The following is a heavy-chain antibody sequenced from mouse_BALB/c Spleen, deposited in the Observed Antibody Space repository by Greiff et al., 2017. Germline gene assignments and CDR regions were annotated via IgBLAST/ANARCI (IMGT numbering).Heavy chain of an antibody. V-gene: IGHV1-5*01. CDR3: TRGGNYGNYLYAMDY. J-gene: IGHJ4*01. D-gene: IGHD2-1*01. CDR1: GYTFTSYW. CDR2: IYPGNSDT. Sequence: VQLQQSGTVLARPGASVKMSCKASGYTFTSYWMHWVKQRPGQGLEWIGAIYPGNSDTSYNQKFKGKAKLTAVTSTSTAYMELSSLTNEDSAVYYCTRGGNYGNYLYAMDYWGQGTSVTVSS.